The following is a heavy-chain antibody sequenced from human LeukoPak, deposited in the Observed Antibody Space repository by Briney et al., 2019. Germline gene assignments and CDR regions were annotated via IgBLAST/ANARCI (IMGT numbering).Heavy chain of an antibody. CDR2: INSDGSST. CDR3: AGGWNNDY. CDR1: GFTFSSYW. Sequence: SGGSLRLSCAASGFTFSSYWMHWVRQAPGKGLMWVSRINSDGSSTSYADSVKGRFTISRDNAKNTLYLQMNSLRAEDTAVYYCAGGWNNDYGGQGTLVTVSS. J-gene: IGHJ4*02. D-gene: IGHD1/OR15-1a*01. V-gene: IGHV3-74*01.